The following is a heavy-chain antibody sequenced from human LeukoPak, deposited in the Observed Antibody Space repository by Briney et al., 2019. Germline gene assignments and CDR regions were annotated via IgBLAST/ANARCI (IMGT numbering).Heavy chain of an antibody. CDR3: ARLTRFVSGVLNPLDS. Sequence: KPLETLSLTCTGSGGSISSSSYYWGWIRQPPGKGLELIGTIYYSESTFYTPSLKSRVTISVDTSNNQFSLRLSSVTAADTAVYYCARLTRFVSGVLNPLDSWGQGTLVTVSS. CDR2: IYYSEST. V-gene: IGHV4-39*07. CDR1: GGSISSSSYY. J-gene: IGHJ4*02. D-gene: IGHD3-3*01.